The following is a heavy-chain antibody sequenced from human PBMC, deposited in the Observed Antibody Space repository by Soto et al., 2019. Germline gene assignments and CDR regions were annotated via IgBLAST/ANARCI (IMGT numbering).Heavy chain of an antibody. CDR2: ISAYNGNT. J-gene: IGHJ5*02. D-gene: IGHD5-18*01. CDR1: GYTFTSYG. CDR3: ARGELRGYSYRVVWFDP. V-gene: IGHV1-18*01. Sequence: QVQLVQSGAEVKKPGASVKVSCKASGYTFTSYGISWVRQAPGQGLEWMGWISAYNGNTNYAQKLQGRVTMTTDTSTSTDYTELRSLRSDDTAVYYCARGELRGYSYRVVWFDPWGQGTLVTVSS.